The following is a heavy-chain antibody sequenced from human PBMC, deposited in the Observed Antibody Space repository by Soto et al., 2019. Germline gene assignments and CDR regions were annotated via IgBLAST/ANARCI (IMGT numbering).Heavy chain of an antibody. Sequence: SETLSLTCAVYGGSFSGYYWSWIRQPPGKGLEWIGEINHSGSTNYNPSLKSRVTISVDTSKNQFSLKRSSVTAADTAVYYCARHQHYDFWSGLYYCGMDVWGQGTTVTVSS. CDR2: INHSGST. D-gene: IGHD3-3*01. J-gene: IGHJ6*02. V-gene: IGHV4-34*01. CDR1: GGSFSGYY. CDR3: ARHQHYDFWSGLYYCGMDV.